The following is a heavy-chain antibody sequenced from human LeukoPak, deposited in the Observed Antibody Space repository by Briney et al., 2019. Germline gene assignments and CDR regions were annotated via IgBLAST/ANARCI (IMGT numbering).Heavy chain of an antibody. CDR1: GYTFTGYH. J-gene: IGHJ5*01. Sequence: ASVKVSCKASGYTFTGYHLHWVRQAPGQGLEWMGCVNPNSGDTNYAQKFQGSVTITRDTSISTVYMELSRLRSDDTAVYYCARASGSYWWFDSWGQGTLVTVSS. CDR2: VNPNSGDT. CDR3: ARASGSYWWFDS. V-gene: IGHV1-2*02. D-gene: IGHD1-26*01.